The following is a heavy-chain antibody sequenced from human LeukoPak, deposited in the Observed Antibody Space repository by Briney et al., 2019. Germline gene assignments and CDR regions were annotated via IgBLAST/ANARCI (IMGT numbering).Heavy chain of an antibody. CDR2: IDPNTGDS. J-gene: IGHJ4*02. D-gene: IGHD2-2*01. CDR3: ARIRYCGGISCYYIDY. V-gene: IGHV1-2*02. Sequence: ASVKVSCKASEYTFTGYYIHWVRQAAGQGREWMGWIDPNTGDSNYVQKFQGRVTKTRDTSISTAYMELSRLRSDDTAFYYCARIRYCGGISCYYIDYWGQGTLVTVSS. CDR1: EYTFTGYY.